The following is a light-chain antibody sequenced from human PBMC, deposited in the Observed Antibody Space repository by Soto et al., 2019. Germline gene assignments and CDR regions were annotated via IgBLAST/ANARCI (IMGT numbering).Light chain of an antibody. V-gene: IGLV6-57*04. CDR1: SGSIASNY. Sequence: NFMLTQPHSVSESPGKTVTISCTRSSGSIASNYVQWYQQRPGSAPTTVIYEDNQRPSGVPDRFSGSLGSSSNSASLTISGLKTEDEADYYCQSYDSSNQDVIFGGGTKLTVL. J-gene: IGLJ2*01. CDR3: QSYDSSNQDVI. CDR2: EDN.